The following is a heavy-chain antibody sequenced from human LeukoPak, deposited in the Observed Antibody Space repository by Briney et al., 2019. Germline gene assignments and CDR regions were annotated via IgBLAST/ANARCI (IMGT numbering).Heavy chain of an antibody. CDR1: GFTVSGNY. CDR2: IYSDGTT. CDR3: SGYWPPDY. Sequence: PGGSLRLSCAASGFTVSGNYMNWVRQAPGKGLEWVSIIYSDGTTYYADSAKGRFTISRDNSKNTLYLQMNSLRAEDTAVYYCSGYWPPDYWGQGTLVTASS. V-gene: IGHV3-53*01. D-gene: IGHD2-8*02. J-gene: IGHJ4*02.